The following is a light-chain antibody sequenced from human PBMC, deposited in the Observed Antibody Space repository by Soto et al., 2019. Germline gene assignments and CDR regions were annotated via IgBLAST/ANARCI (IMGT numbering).Light chain of an antibody. J-gene: IGKJ1*01. CDR3: MQALQTPWT. V-gene: IGKV2-28*01. Sequence: DIVMTQSPLSLPVTPGEPASISCRSSQSLLHSNGYNYLDWYLQKPGQSPQVLIYLGSNRASGVPDRFSGSGSGTDFTLKISRVEDEDVGVYYCMQALQTPWTFGQGNKVDIK. CDR1: QSLLHSNGYNY. CDR2: LGS.